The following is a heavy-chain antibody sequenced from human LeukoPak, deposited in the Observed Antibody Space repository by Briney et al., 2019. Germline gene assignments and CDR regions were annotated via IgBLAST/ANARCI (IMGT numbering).Heavy chain of an antibody. V-gene: IGHV6-1*01. CDR1: GDSVSSNGVA. D-gene: IGHD1-14*01. CDR3: TRVRNSAFDY. Sequence: SQTLSLTCAISGDSVSSNGVAWNWIRQSPSRGLEWLGRTYYGSKWNNDYALSVKSRITINPDTSKNQYSLQLNSVTPEDTAVYYCTRVRNSAFDYWGQGTLVTVSS. CDR2: TYYGSKWNN. J-gene: IGHJ4*02.